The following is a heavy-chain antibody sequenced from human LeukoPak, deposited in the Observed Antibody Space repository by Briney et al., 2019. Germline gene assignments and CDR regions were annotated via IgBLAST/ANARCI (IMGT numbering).Heavy chain of an antibody. J-gene: IGHJ4*02. D-gene: IGHD3-3*01. CDR1: GFTFSSYG. V-gene: IGHV3-30*02. CDR2: IRYDGSNK. Sequence: GGSLRLSCAASGFTFSSYGMHWVRQAPGKGLEWVAFIRYDGSNKYYADSVKGRFTTSRDISENTLYLQMNALRAEDTAVYYYASRVVTSFDYWGQGTLVTVSS. CDR3: ASRVVTSFDY.